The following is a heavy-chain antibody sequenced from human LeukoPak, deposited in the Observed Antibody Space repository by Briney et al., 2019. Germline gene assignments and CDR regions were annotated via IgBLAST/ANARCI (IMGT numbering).Heavy chain of an antibody. CDR1: GFTFSSYG. Sequence: GGSLRLSCAASGFTFSSYGMHWVRQAPGKGLEWVAVIWYDGSNKYYADSVKGRFTISGDNSKNTLYLQMNSLRAEDTAVYYCARDFGLQYSSGWYSWGQGTLVTVSS. CDR2: IWYDGSNK. CDR3: ARDFGLQYSSGWYS. D-gene: IGHD6-19*01. J-gene: IGHJ4*02. V-gene: IGHV3-33*01.